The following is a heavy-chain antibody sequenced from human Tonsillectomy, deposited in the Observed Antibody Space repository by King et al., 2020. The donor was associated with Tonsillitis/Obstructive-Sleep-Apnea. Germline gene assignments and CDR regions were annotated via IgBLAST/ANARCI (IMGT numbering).Heavy chain of an antibody. CDR1: GYTFTSYG. CDR2: ISAYNGNT. V-gene: IGHV1-18*01. D-gene: IGHD2-2*01. Sequence: QLVQSGAEVKKPGASVKVSCKASGYTFTSYGISWVRQAPGQGLEWMGWISAYNGNTNYAQKLQGRVTMTTDTSTSTAYMELRSLRSDDTAVYYCARGYCSSTSCSNPTWFDPWGQGTLVTVSS. CDR3: ARGYCSSTSCSNPTWFDP. J-gene: IGHJ5*02.